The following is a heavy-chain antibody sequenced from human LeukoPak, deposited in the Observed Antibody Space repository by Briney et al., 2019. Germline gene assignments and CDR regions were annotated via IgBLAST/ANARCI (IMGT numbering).Heavy chain of an antibody. CDR1: GFTFTKYW. J-gene: IGHJ4*02. CDR3: AREVWGPEF. CDR2: VKQDGSDK. V-gene: IGHV3-7*01. D-gene: IGHD1-14*01. Sequence: GGSLRLSCAASGFTFTKYWMTWVRQAPGKGLEWVGNVKQDGSDKNYMDSVKGRFTISRDNTKNSVYLQMSGLRAEDTAVYYCAREVWGPEFWGQGTLVTVSS.